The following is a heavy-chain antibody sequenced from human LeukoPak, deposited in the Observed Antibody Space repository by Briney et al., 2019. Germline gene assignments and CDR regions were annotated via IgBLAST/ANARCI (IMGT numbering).Heavy chain of an antibody. Sequence: GGSLRLSCAASGFTFSSYWMSWVRQAPGKGLEWVANIKQDGSEKYYVESVKGRFTISRDNAKNSLFLQMNSLRAEDTAVYYCARIPLPPITMVRGTLLQGFDYWGQGTLVTVSS. J-gene: IGHJ4*02. CDR3: ARIPLPPITMVRGTLLQGFDY. D-gene: IGHD3-10*01. CDR2: IKQDGSEK. CDR1: GFTFSSYW. V-gene: IGHV3-7*01.